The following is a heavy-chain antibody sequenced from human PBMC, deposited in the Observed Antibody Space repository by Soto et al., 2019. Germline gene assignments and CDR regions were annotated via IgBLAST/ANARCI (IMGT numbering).Heavy chain of an antibody. CDR2: INSDGSST. D-gene: IGHD6-19*01. CDR3: ARGDAGGWYSVAYWYFDL. CDR1: GFTFSSYW. Sequence: GGSLRLSCEASGFTFSSYWMHWVRQAPGKGLVWVSRINSDGSSTSYADSVKGRFTISRDNAKNTLYLQMNSLRAEDTAVYYCARGDAGGWYSVAYWYFDLWGRGTLVTVSS. V-gene: IGHV3-74*01. J-gene: IGHJ2*01.